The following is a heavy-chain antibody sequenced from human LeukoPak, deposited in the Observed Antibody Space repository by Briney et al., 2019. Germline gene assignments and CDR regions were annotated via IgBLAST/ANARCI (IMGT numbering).Heavy chain of an antibody. Sequence: GGSLRLSCAVSGITLSSYAMSWVRQAPGKGLEWVSAISGSGGSTYYADSVKGRFTISRDNSKNTLYLQMNSLRAEDTAVYYCAKGSSRGVLYFDYWGQGTLVTVSS. CDR3: AKGSSRGVLYFDY. CDR2: ISGSGGST. D-gene: IGHD3-10*01. V-gene: IGHV3-23*01. J-gene: IGHJ4*02. CDR1: GITLSSYA.